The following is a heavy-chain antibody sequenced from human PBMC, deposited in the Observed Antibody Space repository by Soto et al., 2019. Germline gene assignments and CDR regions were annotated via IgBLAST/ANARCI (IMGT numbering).Heavy chain of an antibody. CDR3: ARGQSYYYHSSGYPTHSYYGMDV. CDR2: ISAYNGNT. D-gene: IGHD3-22*01. CDR1: GYTFTSYG. V-gene: IGHV1-18*01. Sequence: GASVKVSCKASGYTFTSYGISWVRQAPGQGLEWMGWISAYNGNTNYAQKLQGRVTMTTDTSTSTAYMELRSLRSDDTAVYYCARGQSYYYHSSGYPTHSYYGMDVWGQGTTVTVSS. J-gene: IGHJ6*02.